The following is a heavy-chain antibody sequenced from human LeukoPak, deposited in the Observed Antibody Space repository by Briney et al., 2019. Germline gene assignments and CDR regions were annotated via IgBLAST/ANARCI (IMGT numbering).Heavy chain of an antibody. V-gene: IGHV4-59*01. D-gene: IGHD4-23*01. CDR1: GVSISTYY. Sequence: PSETLSLTCTVSGVSISTYYWSWIRQHPGKGLEWIGYISDVGSNDYNPSLKGRVTISRDTSKNQFSLRLSPVTAADAAVYHCARDKAPGGKRWFDPWGQGTLVTVSS. CDR3: ARDKAPGGKRWFDP. CDR2: ISDVGSN. J-gene: IGHJ5*02.